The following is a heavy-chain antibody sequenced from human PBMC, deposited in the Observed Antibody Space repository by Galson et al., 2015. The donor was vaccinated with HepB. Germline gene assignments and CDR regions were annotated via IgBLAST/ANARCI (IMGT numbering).Heavy chain of an antibody. D-gene: IGHD6-13*01. CDR1: GFTFSDYY. V-gene: IGHV3-11*06. J-gene: IGHJ3*02. CDR2: INSRSTYT. CDR3: ARGSNSLNNDAFDI. Sequence: SLRLSCAASGFTFSDYYMSWIRQAPGKGLQWVAYINSRSTYTNYAESVEGRFTISRDNAKKSLYLQMNSLRGEETAIYYCARGSNSLNNDAFDIWGQGTMVTVSS.